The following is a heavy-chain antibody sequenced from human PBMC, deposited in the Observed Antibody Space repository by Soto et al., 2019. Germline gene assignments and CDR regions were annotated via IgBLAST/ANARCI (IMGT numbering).Heavy chain of an antibody. Sequence: GASVKVSCKASGGTFSSYAISWVRQAPGQGLEWMGGIIPIFGTANYAQKFQGRVTITADESTSTAYMELSSLRSEDTAVYYCARFPRERYFDWPREGWGQGTLVTAPQ. CDR1: GGTFSSYA. J-gene: IGHJ4*02. CDR3: ARFPRERYFDWPREG. CDR2: IIPIFGTA. D-gene: IGHD3-9*01. V-gene: IGHV1-69*13.